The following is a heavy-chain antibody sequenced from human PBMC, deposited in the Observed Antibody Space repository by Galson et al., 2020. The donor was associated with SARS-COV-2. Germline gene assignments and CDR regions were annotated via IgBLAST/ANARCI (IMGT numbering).Heavy chain of an antibody. CDR3: LAYSSTRDTY. D-gene: IGHD6-19*01. CDR1: GFIFSDYA. V-gene: IGHV3-64D*09. CDR2: LSSNGGTS. J-gene: IGHJ4*02. Sequence: LKISCSASGFIFSDYAMHWVRQAPRKGLEYVSALSSNGGTSFYRDSLNGRFTMSRDNSKNTFYLQMTSLTVEDTALYYCLAYSSTRDTYWGQGTLVTVSS.